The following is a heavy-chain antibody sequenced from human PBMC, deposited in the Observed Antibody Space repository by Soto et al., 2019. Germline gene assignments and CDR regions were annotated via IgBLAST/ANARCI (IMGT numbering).Heavy chain of an antibody. J-gene: IGHJ6*02. D-gene: IGHD2-2*01. CDR2: ISGSGGSA. Sequence: EVQLLESGGGLVQPGGSLRLSCAASGFTFSDYAMAWVRQAPGKGLEWVSSISGSGGSAYYADSVQGRFTISRDNSKNTRYMQMNSLRAEDTAVYYCAKDPVGCSSTSCPYGSYYGMDVWGQGTTVTVSS. CDR3: AKDPVGCSSTSCPYGSYYGMDV. V-gene: IGHV3-23*01. CDR1: GFTFSDYA.